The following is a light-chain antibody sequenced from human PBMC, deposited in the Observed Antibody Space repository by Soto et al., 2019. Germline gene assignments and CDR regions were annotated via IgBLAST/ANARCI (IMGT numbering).Light chain of an antibody. CDR3: VQGTHWQYT. J-gene: IGKJ2*01. CDR1: QSLVTSDGNTY. Sequence: DVVMTQSPLSLPVTLGQPASISCRSSQSLVTSDGNTYLNWFQQRPGHSPRRLIYKVSIRDSGVPDRFGGRESGTDFTLKISRVEAEDVGAYYCVQGTHWQYTCSQGTKLEIK. V-gene: IGKV2-30*01. CDR2: KVS.